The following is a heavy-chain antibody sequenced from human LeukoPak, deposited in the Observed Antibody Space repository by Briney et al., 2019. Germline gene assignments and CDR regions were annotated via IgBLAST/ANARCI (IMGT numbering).Heavy chain of an antibody. CDR1: GGSISSYY. Sequence: SETLSLTCTVSGGSISSYYWSWIRQPPGKGLEWIGYIYYSGSTNYNPSLKSRVTISVDTSKNQFSLKLSSVTAADKAVYYCARLNPPGYYYDSSGLYYFDYWGQGTLVTVSS. CDR2: IYYSGST. J-gene: IGHJ4*02. CDR3: ARLNPPGYYYDSSGLYYFDY. V-gene: IGHV4-59*01. D-gene: IGHD3-22*01.